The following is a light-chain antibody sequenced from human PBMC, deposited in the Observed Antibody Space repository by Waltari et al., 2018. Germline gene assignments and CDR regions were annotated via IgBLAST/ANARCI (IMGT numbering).Light chain of an antibody. Sequence: IVLTQSPVTLSLSPGERATLSCKASETVSNYLAWYQQKPGQGPRLLIYEALKRATGIPVRFSGSGSGTDFTLTISSLEPEDFAVYYCQQGYKRRTFGGGTNVEIK. CDR2: EAL. CDR3: QQGYKRRT. V-gene: IGKV3-11*01. J-gene: IGKJ4*01. CDR1: ETVSNY.